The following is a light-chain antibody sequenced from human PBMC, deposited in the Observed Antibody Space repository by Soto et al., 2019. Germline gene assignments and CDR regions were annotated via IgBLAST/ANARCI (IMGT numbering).Light chain of an antibody. Sequence: EIVLTQSPGTLSFSPGERATLSCRASQSVSSTHLAWYQQKPGQAPRLLIYGASGRATGIPDRFSGSGSGTDFTLTISRLEPEDFAVCYCQQYARSPPTFGGGTKVDIK. CDR3: QQYARSPPT. CDR1: QSVSSTH. J-gene: IGKJ4*01. V-gene: IGKV3-20*01. CDR2: GAS.